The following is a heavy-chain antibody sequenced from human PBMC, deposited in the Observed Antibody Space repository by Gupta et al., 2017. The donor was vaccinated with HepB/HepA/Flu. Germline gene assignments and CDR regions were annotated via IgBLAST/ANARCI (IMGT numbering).Heavy chain of an antibody. V-gene: IGHV1-69*04. J-gene: IGHJ6*02. D-gene: IGHD3-10*01. Sequence: QVQLVQSGAEVKKPGSSVKVSCKASGGTFSSYAISWVRQAPGQGLEWMGRIIPILGIANYAQKFQGRVTITADKSTSTAYMELSSLRSEDTAVYYCAIGGLWFGELLPIRPDREYYYYGMDVWGQGTTVTVSS. CDR1: GGTFSSYA. CDR3: AIGGLWFGELLPIRPDREYYYYGMDV. CDR2: IIPILGIA.